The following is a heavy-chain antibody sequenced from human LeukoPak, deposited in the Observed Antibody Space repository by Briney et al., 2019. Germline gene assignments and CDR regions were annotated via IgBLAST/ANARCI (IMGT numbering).Heavy chain of an antibody. Sequence: GGSLRLSCAASGFTFSSHVMNWVRQAPGKGLEWVSTISGSGDRAYHADSVKGQFTISRDNSKSTLYLQMNSLRAEDTAVYYCARRVTVGNAWGDFDIWGQGTMVTVS. CDR1: GFTFSSHV. V-gene: IGHV3-23*01. CDR2: ISGSGDRA. D-gene: IGHD1-26*01. CDR3: ARRVTVGNAWGDFDI. J-gene: IGHJ3*02.